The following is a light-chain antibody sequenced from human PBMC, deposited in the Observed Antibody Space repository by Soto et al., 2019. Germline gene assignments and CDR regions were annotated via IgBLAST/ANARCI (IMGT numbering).Light chain of an antibody. CDR1: QSVNKW. CDR3: QQYNTYLWT. V-gene: IGKV1-5*01. CDR2: DAS. Sequence: DIQMTQSPSTLSASVGDRVTISCLASQSVNKWLAWFQQKPGKVPKLLIFDASTLQTGVPSRFGGGGSGTEFTLTISSLQPDDFATYYCQQYNTYLWTFGQGTKVDIK. J-gene: IGKJ1*01.